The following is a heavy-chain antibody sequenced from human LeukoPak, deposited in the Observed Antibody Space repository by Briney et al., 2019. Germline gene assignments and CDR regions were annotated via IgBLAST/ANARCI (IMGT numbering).Heavy chain of an antibody. CDR1: GFTFSSYA. V-gene: IGHV3-23*01. Sequence: GGSLRLSCAASGFTFSSYAMRWARQAPGKGLEWVSAISGRGGSTYYADSVKGRLHISRDNSKHTLYLQMNSLRAEDTAVYYCAKDRGVGRWLQYYWGQGTLVTVSS. D-gene: IGHD5-24*01. CDR2: ISGRGGST. CDR3: AKDRGVGRWLQYY. J-gene: IGHJ4*02.